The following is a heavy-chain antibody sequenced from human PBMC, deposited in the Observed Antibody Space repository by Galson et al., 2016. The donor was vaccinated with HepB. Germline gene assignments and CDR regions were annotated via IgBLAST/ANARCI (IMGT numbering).Heavy chain of an antibody. CDR3: ARESSIGHCTRTTCFGAFDF. CDR1: GFIFKDYY. CDR2: ISAAGGAI. Sequence: SLRLSCAASGFIFKDYYMSWVRQVPGKGLEWISYISAAGGAIYYADSVKGRFTVFRDNTKNSLYLQMSSLRAEDTAVYYCARESSIGHCTRTTCFGAFDFWGQGTTVTVSS. V-gene: IGHV3-11*01. D-gene: IGHD2-2*01. J-gene: IGHJ3*01.